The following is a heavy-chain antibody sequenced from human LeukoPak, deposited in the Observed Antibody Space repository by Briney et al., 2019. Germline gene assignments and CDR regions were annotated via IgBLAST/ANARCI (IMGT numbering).Heavy chain of an antibody. D-gene: IGHD3-22*01. V-gene: IGHV3-74*03. CDR1: GFTFTTSW. CDR2: INSDGSSI. J-gene: IGHJ4*02. Sequence: GRSLRLSCAASGFTFTTSWIHWVRQTQGKGLEWVSSINSDGSSIKYGGSVKGRFTISRDNVKNTVFLQMESLRAEDTAVYYCARDDSGGWYYFDYWGQGTLVTVSS. CDR3: ARDDSGGWYYFDY.